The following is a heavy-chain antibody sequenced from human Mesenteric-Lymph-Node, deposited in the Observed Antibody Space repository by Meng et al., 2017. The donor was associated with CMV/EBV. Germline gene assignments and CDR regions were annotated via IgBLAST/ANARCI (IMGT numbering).Heavy chain of an antibody. CDR3: ASSWRSTLYGMDV. J-gene: IGHJ6*02. CDR2: FNPVTGIT. CDR1: GYIFSNYY. V-gene: IGHV1-46*01. Sequence: ASVKVSCKASGYIFSNYYIHWVRQAPGQGLEWMAIFNPVTGITTYAQRVQGRVTMTSDTSTGTVHMEMNSLRSEDTAVYYCASSWRSTLYGMDVWGQGTTVTVSS. D-gene: IGHD2-2*01.